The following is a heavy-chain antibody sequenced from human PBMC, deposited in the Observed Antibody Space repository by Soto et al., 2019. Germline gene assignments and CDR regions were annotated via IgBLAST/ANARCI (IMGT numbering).Heavy chain of an antibody. Sequence: ASVKVSCKASGYTFTSYYMHWVRQAPGQGLEWMGIINPSGGSTSYAQKFQGRVTMTRDTSTSTVYMELSSLRSEDTAVYYCARDRLPMNYDSSGYYYYYYGMDVWGQGTTVTVSS. V-gene: IGHV1-46*01. CDR1: GYTFTSYY. CDR2: INPSGGST. CDR3: ARDRLPMNYDSSGYYYYYYGMDV. D-gene: IGHD3-22*01. J-gene: IGHJ6*02.